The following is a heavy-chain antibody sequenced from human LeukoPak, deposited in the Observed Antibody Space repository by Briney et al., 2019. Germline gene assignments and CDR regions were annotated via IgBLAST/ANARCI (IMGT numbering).Heavy chain of an antibody. CDR2: ISYDGSNK. V-gene: IGHV3-30*03. CDR3: ARGSSFDN. Sequence: GGSLRLSCAASGFTFSSYNMHWVRQAPGKGLEWVAVISYDGSNKYHADSVKGRFTISRDNSKSTLYLQMNSLRPEDTAVYYCARGSSFDNWGQGTLVTVSS. D-gene: IGHD6-13*01. J-gene: IGHJ4*02. CDR1: GFTFSSYN.